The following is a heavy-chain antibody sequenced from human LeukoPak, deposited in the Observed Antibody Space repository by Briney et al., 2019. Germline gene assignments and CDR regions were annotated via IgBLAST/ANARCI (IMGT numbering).Heavy chain of an antibody. CDR2: ISAYNGNT. V-gene: IGHV1-18*01. CDR1: GYTFTSYG. J-gene: IGHJ5*02. CDR3: ARADDILTGENWFDP. Sequence: GASVKVSCKASGYTFTSYGISWVRQAPGQGLEWMGWISAYNGNTNYAQKLQGRVTMTTDTSTSTAYMELRSLRSDDTAVYYCARADDILTGENWFDPWGQGTLVTVSS. D-gene: IGHD3-9*01.